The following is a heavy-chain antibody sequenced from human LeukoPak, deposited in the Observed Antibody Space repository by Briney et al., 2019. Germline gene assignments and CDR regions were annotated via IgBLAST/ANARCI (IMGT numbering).Heavy chain of an antibody. D-gene: IGHD3-10*01. Sequence: ASVKVSCKASGYTFTGYYMHWVRQAPGQGLEWMGWINPNSGGTNYAQKFQGRVTMTRDTSISTAYMELSRLRSDDTAVYYCARDRRPTMVRGVIGYGMDVWGQGTTVTVSS. CDR2: INPNSGGT. J-gene: IGHJ6*02. V-gene: IGHV1-2*02. CDR3: ARDRRPTMVRGVIGYGMDV. CDR1: GYTFTGYY.